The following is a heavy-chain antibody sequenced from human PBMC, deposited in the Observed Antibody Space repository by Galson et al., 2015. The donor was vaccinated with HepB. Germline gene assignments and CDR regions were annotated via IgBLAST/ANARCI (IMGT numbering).Heavy chain of an antibody. J-gene: IGHJ4*02. CDR2: IYPGDSDT. V-gene: IGHV5-51*01. CDR1: GYSFTSYR. CDR3: ARQPPYSSGWYYYFDY. D-gene: IGHD6-19*01. Sequence: QSGAEVKKPGESLKISCKGSGYSFTSYRIGWVRQMPGKGLEWMGIIYPGDSDTRYSPSFQGQVTIAADKSISTAYLQWSSLKASDPAMYYCARQPPYSSGWYYYFDYWGQGTLVTVSS.